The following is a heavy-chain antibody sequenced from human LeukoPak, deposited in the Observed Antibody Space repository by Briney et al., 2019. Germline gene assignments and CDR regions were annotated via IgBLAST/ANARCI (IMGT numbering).Heavy chain of an antibody. D-gene: IGHD2-8*01. Sequence: GESLKISCKVSGYSFANYWIGWVRQMPGKGLEWMGTIYPGDSDTRYSPSFQGQVTISADKSISTAYLQWSSLKASDTAMYYCARRRHCTSGACEDFDYWGQGTLVTVSS. CDR1: GYSFANYW. CDR3: ARRRHCTSGACEDFDY. V-gene: IGHV5-51*01. CDR2: IYPGDSDT. J-gene: IGHJ4*02.